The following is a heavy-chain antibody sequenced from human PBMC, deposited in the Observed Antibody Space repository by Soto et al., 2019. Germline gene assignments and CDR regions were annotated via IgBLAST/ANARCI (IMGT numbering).Heavy chain of an antibody. CDR1: GFTFSSYA. J-gene: IGHJ4*02. CDR3: ARDRGSWYGPFGY. D-gene: IGHD6-13*01. CDR2: ISYDGSNK. V-gene: IGHV3-30-3*01. Sequence: QVQLVESGGGVVQPGRSLRLSCAASGFTFSSYAMHWVRQAPGKGLEWVAVISYDGSNKYYADSVKGRFTISRDNSKNTLYLQMNSLRAEDTAVYYCARDRGSWYGPFGYWGQGTLVTVSS.